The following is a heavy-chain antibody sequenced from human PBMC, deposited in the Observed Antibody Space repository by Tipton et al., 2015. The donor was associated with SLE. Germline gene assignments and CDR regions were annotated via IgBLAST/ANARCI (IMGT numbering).Heavy chain of an antibody. CDR1: GGSISSDTYY. Sequence: TLSLTCTVSGGSISSDTYYWSWIRQPAGKGLEWIGHIYTSGSTNYNPSLKSRVTISVDTSKNQFSLKLSSVTAADTAVYYCARDRPIAAAGGGVYYYYGMDVWGQGTTVTVSS. J-gene: IGHJ6*02. CDR2: IYTSGST. V-gene: IGHV4-61*09. D-gene: IGHD6-13*01. CDR3: ARDRPIAAAGGGVYYYYGMDV.